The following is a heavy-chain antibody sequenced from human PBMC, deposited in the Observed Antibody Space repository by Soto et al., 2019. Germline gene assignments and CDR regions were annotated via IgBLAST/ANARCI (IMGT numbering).Heavy chain of an antibody. CDR3: AKYLKPYSSSLFFDY. CDR1: GFTFSSYA. CDR2: ISGSGGST. D-gene: IGHD6-13*01. J-gene: IGHJ4*02. V-gene: IGHV3-23*01. Sequence: GGSLRLSCAASGFTFSSYAMSWVRQAPGKGLEWVSAISGSGGSTYYADSVKGRFPISRDNSKNTLYLQMSSLRAEDTAVYYCAKYLKPYSSSLFFDYWGQGTLVTVSS.